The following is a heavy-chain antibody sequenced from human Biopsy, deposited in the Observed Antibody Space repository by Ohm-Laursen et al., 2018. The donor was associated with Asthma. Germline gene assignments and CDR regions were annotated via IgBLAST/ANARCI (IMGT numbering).Heavy chain of an antibody. J-gene: IGHJ2*01. CDR3: ARVPTTLRYFDL. Sequence: SGPPPPTCTVSGGSLRRGSYYLSWVRQPPGEGMAWGRFISYSGSTDYNPSLKSRLTISMDTSKNQFSLKLSSVTAADTAVYYCARVPTTLRYFDLWGRGTLVTVSS. CDR1: GGSLRRGSYY. D-gene: IGHD2-15*01. CDR2: ISYSGST. V-gene: IGHV4-61*01.